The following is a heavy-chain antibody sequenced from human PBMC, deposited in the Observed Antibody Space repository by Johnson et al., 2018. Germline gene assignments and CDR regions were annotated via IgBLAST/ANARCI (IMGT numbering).Heavy chain of an antibody. Sequence: EVQLVESGGGLVQPGGSLRLSCAASGFRVSSYSMNWVRQAPGKGLEWVSYISSGRITIYYADSVKGRFTIAIDNAKNSVFLQMNSLRAEDTAVYYWASAGTSYAFDIWGQGTMVTVSS. V-gene: IGHV3-48*01. CDR3: ASAGTSYAFDI. CDR2: ISSGRITI. CDR1: GFRVSSYS. J-gene: IGHJ3*02. D-gene: IGHD6-6*01.